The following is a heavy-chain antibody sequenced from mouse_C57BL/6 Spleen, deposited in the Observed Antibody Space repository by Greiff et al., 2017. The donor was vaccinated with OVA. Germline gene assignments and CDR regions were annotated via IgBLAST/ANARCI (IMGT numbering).Heavy chain of an antibody. J-gene: IGHJ2*01. Sequence: VKLQQPGAELVKPGASVKLSCKASGYTFTSYWMHWVKQRPGQGLEWIGMIHPNSGSTNYNEKFKSKATLTVDKSSSTAYMQLSSLTSEDSAVYYCARRNYGYDVPFDYWGQGTTLTVSS. V-gene: IGHV1-64*01. D-gene: IGHD2-2*01. CDR1: GYTFTSYW. CDR3: ARRNYGYDVPFDY. CDR2: IHPNSGST.